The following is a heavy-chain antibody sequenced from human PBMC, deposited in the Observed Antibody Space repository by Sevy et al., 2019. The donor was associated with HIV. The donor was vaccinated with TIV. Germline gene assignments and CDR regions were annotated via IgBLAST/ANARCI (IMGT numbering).Heavy chain of an antibody. Sequence: ASVKVSCKASDYTFSTQGFNWVRQAPGQGLEWMGWISAYNGNTKYAQKFQGRVTMTTDRSTRTDYMELRSLPPDDTAVFYWERDWASGYYYDANCVKRDYYFDYWGQGTLVTVSS. CDR1: DYTFSTQG. V-gene: IGHV1-18*01. CDR3: ERDWASGYYYDANCVKRDYYFDY. J-gene: IGHJ4*02. CDR2: ISAYNGNT. D-gene: IGHD3-22*01.